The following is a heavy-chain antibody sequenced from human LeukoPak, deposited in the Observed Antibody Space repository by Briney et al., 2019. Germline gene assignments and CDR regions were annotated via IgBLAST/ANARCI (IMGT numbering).Heavy chain of an antibody. V-gene: IGHV3-30*18. Sequence: GRSLRFSCAASGLTFSSYGMHGVRKAPGKGLEGGAVISYDGSNKYYADSVKGRFTISRDNSKNTLYLQMNSLRAEDTAVYYCAKTNGIVVVVAVLDYWGQGTLVTLSS. CDR1: GLTFSSYG. J-gene: IGHJ4*02. CDR2: ISYDGSNK. D-gene: IGHD2-15*01. CDR3: AKTNGIVVVVAVLDY.